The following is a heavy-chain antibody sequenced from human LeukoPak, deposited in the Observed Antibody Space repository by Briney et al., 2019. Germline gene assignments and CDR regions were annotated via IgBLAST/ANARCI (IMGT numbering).Heavy chain of an antibody. J-gene: IGHJ4*02. CDR2: INYIGRT. CDR3: ARDGRTVT. CDR1: GASISSVGYY. Sequence: SQTLSLTCTVSGASISSVGYYWPWLRQHPGKGLEWIGYINYIGRTFYNPSLKSRVTMSVDTSKNKFSLKLSFGTSADTAVYYCARDGRTVTWGQGTLVIVSS. D-gene: IGHD4-17*01. V-gene: IGHV4-31*03.